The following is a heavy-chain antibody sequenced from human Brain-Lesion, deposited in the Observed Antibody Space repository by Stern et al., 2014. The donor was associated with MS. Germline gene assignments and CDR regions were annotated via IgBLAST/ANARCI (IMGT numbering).Heavy chain of an antibody. CDR3: ARHDSVPRPSQLYSARDRGPGYFDY. Sequence: VQLVQSGPGLVKPSETLSLTCTVSGGSISSSTYYWAWIRQPPGKGLEWIGNIYYSGFTYYNPSLKSRVTIYVDMSKNQFSLKLSSVPAADTAIYYCARHDSVPRPSQLYSARDRGPGYFDYWGQGTLGTVSS. CDR2: IYYSGFT. CDR1: GGSISSSTYY. D-gene: IGHD1-26*01. V-gene: IGHV4-39*01. J-gene: IGHJ4*02.